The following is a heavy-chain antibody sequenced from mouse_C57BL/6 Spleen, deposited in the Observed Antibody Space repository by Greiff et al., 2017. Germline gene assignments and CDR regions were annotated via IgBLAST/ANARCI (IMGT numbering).Heavy chain of an antibody. V-gene: IGHV1-80*01. CDR3: ARETQLGLWFAY. CDR2: IYPGDGDT. Sequence: QVQLQQSGAELVKPGASVKISCKASGYAFSSYWMNWVKQRPGKGLEWIGQIYPGDGDTNYNGKFKGKATLTADKSASTDYMQLSSLTSEDSAVYFCARETQLGLWFAYWGQGTLVTVSA. CDR1: GYAFSSYW. J-gene: IGHJ3*01. D-gene: IGHD4-1*02.